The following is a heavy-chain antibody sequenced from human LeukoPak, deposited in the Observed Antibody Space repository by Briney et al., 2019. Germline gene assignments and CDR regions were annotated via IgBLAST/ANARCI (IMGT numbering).Heavy chain of an antibody. CDR1: GGSISSSSYY. Sequence: PSETLSLTCTVSGGSISSSSYYWGWTRQPPGKGLEWIGSIYYSGSTYYNPSLKGRVTISVDTSKNQFSLKLSSVTAADTAVYYCATTGRWGYCSSTSCPLFDYWGQGTLVTVSS. J-gene: IGHJ4*02. CDR3: ATTGRWGYCSSTSCPLFDY. D-gene: IGHD2-2*01. V-gene: IGHV4-39*01. CDR2: IYYSGST.